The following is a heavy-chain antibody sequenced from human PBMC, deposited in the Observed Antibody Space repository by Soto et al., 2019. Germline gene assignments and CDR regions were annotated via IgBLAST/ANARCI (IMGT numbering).Heavy chain of an antibody. CDR1: GFTVSSNY. J-gene: IGHJ4*02. D-gene: IGHD2-15*01. V-gene: IGHV3-66*01. CDR3: ARGYCSDGSCYRVEDY. CDR2: IYSGGST. Sequence: EVQLVESGGGLVQPGGSLRLSCAASGFTVSSNYMSWVRQAPGKGLEWVSVIYSGGSTYYADSVKGRFTISRDNSKNTLYLQMNSLRAEDTAVYYCARGYCSDGSCYRVEDYWGQGTLITVSS.